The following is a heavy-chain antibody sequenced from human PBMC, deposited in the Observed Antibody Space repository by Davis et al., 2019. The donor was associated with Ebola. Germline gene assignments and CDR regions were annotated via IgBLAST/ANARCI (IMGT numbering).Heavy chain of an antibody. D-gene: IGHD4-11*01. J-gene: IGHJ6*02. V-gene: IGHV1-58*01. CDR1: GFTFTSSA. CDR3: AANPEQEYSNYAPPYYYYGMDV. CDR2: IVVGSGNT. Sequence: SVKVSCKASGFTFTSSAVQWVRQARGQRLEWIGWIVVGSGNTNYAQKFQERVTITRDMSTSTAYMELSSLGSEDTAVYYCAANPEQEYSNYAPPYYYYGMDVWGQGTTVTVSS.